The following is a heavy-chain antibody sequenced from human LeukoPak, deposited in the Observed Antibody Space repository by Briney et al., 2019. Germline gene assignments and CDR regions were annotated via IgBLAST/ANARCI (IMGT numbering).Heavy chain of an antibody. V-gene: IGHV1-58*02. D-gene: IGHD3-16*02. CDR1: GFTFTSSA. CDR2: IVVGSGNT. Sequence: SVRVSCKASGFTFTSSAMQWVRQARGQRLEWIGWIVVGSGNTNYAQKFQERVTITRDMSTSTAYMELSSLRSEDTAVYYCAADLDVWGSYRLDYWGQGTLVTVSS. J-gene: IGHJ4*02. CDR3: AADLDVWGSYRLDY.